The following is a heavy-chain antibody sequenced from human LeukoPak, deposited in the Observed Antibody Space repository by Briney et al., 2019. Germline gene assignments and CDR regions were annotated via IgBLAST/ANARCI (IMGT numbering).Heavy chain of an antibody. Sequence: SETLPLTCTVSGGSISSYYWSWIRQPPGKGLEWIGYIYYSGSTNYNPSLKSRVTISVDTSKNQFSLKLSSVTAADTAVYYCARHGSYDSSGYYLGIFDYWGQGTLVTVSS. CDR1: GGSISSYY. CDR3: ARHGSYDSSGYYLGIFDY. J-gene: IGHJ4*02. CDR2: IYYSGST. V-gene: IGHV4-59*08. D-gene: IGHD3-22*01.